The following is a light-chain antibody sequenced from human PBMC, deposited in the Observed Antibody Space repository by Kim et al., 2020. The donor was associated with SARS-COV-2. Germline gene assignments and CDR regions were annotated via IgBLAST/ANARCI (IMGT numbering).Light chain of an antibody. CDR1: QGISNY. Sequence: EIVLTQSPATLSLSPGDRATLSCRASQGISNYLAWYQQKPGQAPRLLISDASSRATGIPARFSGSGSGTDFTLTISSLEPEDFTFYYCHQRSSWPGTFGQGTKVEIK. CDR2: DAS. V-gene: IGKV3-11*01. CDR3: HQRSSWPGT. J-gene: IGKJ1*01.